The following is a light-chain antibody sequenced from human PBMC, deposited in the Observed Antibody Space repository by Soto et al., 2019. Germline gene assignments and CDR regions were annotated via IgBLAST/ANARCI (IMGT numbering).Light chain of an antibody. CDR3: QQYNSYPWT. CDR2: GAS. V-gene: IGKV3-20*01. J-gene: IGKJ1*01. Sequence: IVLTQSPGTLSLSPWERATLSCRASQSVSSSYLAWYQQKPGQAPRLVIYGASTRATGIPARFSGSGSGTEFTLTISSLQPDDFATYYCQQYNSYPWTFGQGTKVDIK. CDR1: QSVSSSY.